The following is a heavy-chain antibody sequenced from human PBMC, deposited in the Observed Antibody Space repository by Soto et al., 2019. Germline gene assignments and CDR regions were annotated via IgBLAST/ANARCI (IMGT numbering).Heavy chain of an antibody. CDR3: ARAPPYYYDSSGYYYGY. Sequence: GASVKVSCKTSGGTFNSHTISWVRQAPGQGLEWLGRFIPILGVANYAQKFQGRVTLTADKSTNTSYMELNSLRSEDTAVYYCARAPPYYYDSSGYYYGYWGQGTLVTVSS. CDR2: FIPILGVA. J-gene: IGHJ4*02. CDR1: GGTFNSHT. V-gene: IGHV1-69*02. D-gene: IGHD3-22*01.